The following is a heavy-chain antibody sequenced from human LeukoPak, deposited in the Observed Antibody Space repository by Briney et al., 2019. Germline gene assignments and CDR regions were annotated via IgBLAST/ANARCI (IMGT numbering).Heavy chain of an antibody. Sequence: DPGGSLRLSCAASGFTFSSYAMHWVRQAPGKGLEWVAVISYDGSNKYYADSVKGRFTISRDNSKNTLYLQMNSLRAEDTAVYYCARAIITIFGPWFDPWGQGTLVTVSS. V-gene: IGHV3-30*04. D-gene: IGHD3-3*01. CDR2: ISYDGSNK. CDR1: GFTFSSYA. J-gene: IGHJ5*02. CDR3: ARAIITIFGPWFDP.